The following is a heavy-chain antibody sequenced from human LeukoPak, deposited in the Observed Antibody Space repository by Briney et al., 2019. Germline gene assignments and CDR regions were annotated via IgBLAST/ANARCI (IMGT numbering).Heavy chain of an antibody. Sequence: PSETLSLTCVVSGGSISAYYWNWIRQPAGKGLEWIGRLHSSGETTSNPSLMSRATMSLDTSRNHFSLNLTSVTAADTAIYYCATMFGESSDFDHWGQGTLVTVSS. CDR3: ATMFGESSDFDH. J-gene: IGHJ4*02. D-gene: IGHD3-10*02. CDR2: LHSSGET. V-gene: IGHV4-4*07. CDR1: GGSISAYY.